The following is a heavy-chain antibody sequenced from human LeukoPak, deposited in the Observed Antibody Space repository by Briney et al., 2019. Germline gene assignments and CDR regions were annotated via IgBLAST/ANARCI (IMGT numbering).Heavy chain of an antibody. D-gene: IGHD1-7*01. CDR1: GYTFTSYG. CDR3: ARVFADWNYGEWFDP. V-gene: IGHV7-4-1*02. CDR2: INTNTGNP. J-gene: IGHJ5*02. Sequence: ASVKVSCKASGYTFTSYGISWVRQAPGQGLEWMGWINTNTGNPTYAQGFTGRFVFSLDTSVSTAYLQISSLKAEDTAVYYCARVFADWNYGEWFDPWGQGTLVTVSS.